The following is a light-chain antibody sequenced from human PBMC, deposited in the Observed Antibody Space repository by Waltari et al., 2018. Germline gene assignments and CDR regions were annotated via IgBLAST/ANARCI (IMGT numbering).Light chain of an antibody. Sequence: SFDLTQPPSVSVSPGQTATITCSGDQLHDRSTFWYQQKSGQSPLLVISQDRIRPSGIPDRFSGSKSGNAATLTITGTQPVDEADYYCQTWDSDTVLFAGGTKLTVL. CDR3: QTWDSDTVL. CDR2: QDR. CDR1: QLHDRS. J-gene: IGLJ2*01. V-gene: IGLV3-1*01.